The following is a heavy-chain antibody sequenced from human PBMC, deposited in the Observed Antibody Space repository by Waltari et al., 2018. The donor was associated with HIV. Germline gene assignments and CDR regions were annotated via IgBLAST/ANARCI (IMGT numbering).Heavy chain of an antibody. CDR1: GGSISSFY. Sequence: QVQLQESGPGLVKPSETLSLTCTVSGGSISSFYWSWVRQPAGKGLEWIGRFYSSGNSSYNPSLKSRVTLSLDTSKNQFSLNLSSVTAADTAVYYCACANSSTSRYSAFDMWGQGTVVTVSS. D-gene: IGHD2-2*02. V-gene: IGHV4-4*07. CDR2: FYSSGNS. J-gene: IGHJ3*02. CDR3: ACANSSTSRYSAFDM.